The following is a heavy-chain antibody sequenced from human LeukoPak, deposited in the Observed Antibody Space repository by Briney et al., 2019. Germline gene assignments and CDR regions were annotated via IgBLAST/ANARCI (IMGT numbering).Heavy chain of an antibody. V-gene: IGHV4-34*01. CDR2: INHSGST. CDR3: VRKTTLGYCSGGSCYWPHYYYYGMDV. CDR1: GGSFSGYY. D-gene: IGHD2-15*01. J-gene: IGHJ6*02. Sequence: PSETLSLTCAVYGGSFSGYYWSWIRQPPGKGLEWIGEINHSGSTNYNPSLKSRVTISVDTSKNQFSLKLSSVTAADTAVYYCVRKTTLGYCSGGSCYWPHYYYYGMDVWGQGTTVTVSS.